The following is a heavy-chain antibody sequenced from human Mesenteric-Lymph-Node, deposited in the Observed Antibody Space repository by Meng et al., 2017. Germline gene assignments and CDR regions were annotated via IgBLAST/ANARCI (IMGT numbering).Heavy chain of an antibody. CDR2: TYFRSKWYN. Sequence: GPGVGKAPPPRSLSGASAGHSVSSNSAARNWIRQSPSRGLEWLGRTYFRSKWYNGYAVSVKSRITINPDTSKNQFSLQLNSVTPEDTAMYYCARSGSSGWIDYWGQGTLVTVSS. V-gene: IGHV6-1*01. D-gene: IGHD6-19*01. J-gene: IGHJ4*02. CDR3: ARSGSSGWIDY. CDR1: GHSVSSNSAA.